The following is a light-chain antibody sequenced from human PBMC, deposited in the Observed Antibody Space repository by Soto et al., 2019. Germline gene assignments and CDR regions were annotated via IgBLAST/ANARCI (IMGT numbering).Light chain of an antibody. V-gene: IGKV1-27*01. CDR2: AAS. CDR1: QVITNS. CDR3: QKYNTPVT. Sequence: DIQMTQSPCAMSASVGDRVTSTCRAIQVITNSLAWFQQKPGKAPKRLIYAASSLQSGVPSRFSGSGSGTDFTLTISSLQPEDVATYYCQKYNTPVTFGQGTRLEIK. J-gene: IGKJ5*01.